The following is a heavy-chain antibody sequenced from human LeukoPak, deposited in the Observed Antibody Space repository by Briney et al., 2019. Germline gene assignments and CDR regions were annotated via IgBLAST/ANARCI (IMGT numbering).Heavy chain of an antibody. CDR2: ITSSGSTI. D-gene: IGHD5-24*01. CDR1: GFTFSDYY. Sequence: GGSLRLSCAASGFTFSDYYMNWIRQAPGKGLEWVSYITSSGSTIYYADSVKGRFTISRDNAKNSLYLQMNSLKAEDTAVYYCAGRNAYNSAYWGQGTLVTVSS. V-gene: IGHV3-11*01. J-gene: IGHJ4*02. CDR3: AGRNAYNSAY.